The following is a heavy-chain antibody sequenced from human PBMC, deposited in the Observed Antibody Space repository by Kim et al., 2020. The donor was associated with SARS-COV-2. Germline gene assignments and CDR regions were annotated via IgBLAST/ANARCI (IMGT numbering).Heavy chain of an antibody. CDR3: AFLCRGYYYDSSGCFDY. CDR2: IYSGGST. Sequence: GGSLRLSCAASGFTVSSNYMSWVRQAPGKGLEWVSVIYSGGSTYYADSVKGRFTISRDNSKNTLYLQMNSLRAEDTAVYYCAFLCRGYYYDSSGCFDYWGQGTLVTVSS. J-gene: IGHJ4*02. V-gene: IGHV3-53*01. CDR1: GFTVSSNY. D-gene: IGHD3-22*01.